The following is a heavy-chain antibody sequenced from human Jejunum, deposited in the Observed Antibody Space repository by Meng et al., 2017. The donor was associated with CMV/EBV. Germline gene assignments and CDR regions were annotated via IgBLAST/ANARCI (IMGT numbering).Heavy chain of an antibody. CDR2: ISAYNGNT. CDR1: GYSFTSYG. CDR3: ARGQYYQYYYGLDV. Sequence: SGYSFTSYGVGWVRQAPGQALEWVGWISAYNGNTNYAQKCQGRVTMTTDTSTGTAYMELRSLKVDDTAVYYCARGQYYQYYYGLDVWGLGTTVTVSS. D-gene: IGHD3-16*01. V-gene: IGHV1-18*01. J-gene: IGHJ6*02.